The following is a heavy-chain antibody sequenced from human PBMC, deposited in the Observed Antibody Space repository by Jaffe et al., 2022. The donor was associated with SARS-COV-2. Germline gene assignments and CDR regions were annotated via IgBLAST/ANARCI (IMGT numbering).Heavy chain of an antibody. CDR3: ARVIVVVTITNGVWFDP. V-gene: IGHV2-26*01. CDR1: GFSLSNARMG. J-gene: IGHJ5*02. Sequence: QVTLKESGPVLVKPTETLTLTCTVSGFSLSNARMGVSWIRQPPGKALEWLAHIFSNDEKSYNTSLKSRLTISKDTSKSQVVLTMTNMDPVDTATYYCARVIVVVTITNGVWFDPWGQGTLVTVSS. D-gene: IGHD3-22*01. CDR2: IFSNDEK.